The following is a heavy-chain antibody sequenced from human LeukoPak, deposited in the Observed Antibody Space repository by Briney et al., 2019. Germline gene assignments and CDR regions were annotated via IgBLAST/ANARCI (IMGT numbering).Heavy chain of an antibody. Sequence: GASVKVSCKASGGTFSSYAISWVRQAPGQGLEWMGRIIPILGIANYARKFQGRVTITADKSTSTAYMELSSLRSEDTAVYYCAMDRTDPKSGSYRESDYWGQGTLVTVSS. D-gene: IGHD1-26*01. CDR2: IIPILGIA. CDR1: GGTFSSYA. CDR3: AMDRTDPKSGSYRESDY. V-gene: IGHV1-69*04. J-gene: IGHJ4*02.